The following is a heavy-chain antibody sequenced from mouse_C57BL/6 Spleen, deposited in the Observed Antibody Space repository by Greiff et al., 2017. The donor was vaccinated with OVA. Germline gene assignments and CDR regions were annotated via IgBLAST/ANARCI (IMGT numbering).Heavy chain of an antibody. CDR2: IDPSDSYT. V-gene: IGHV1-69*01. D-gene: IGHD2-4*01. Sequence: QVQLQQPGAELVMPGASVKLSCKASGYTFTSYWMHWVKQRPGQGLEWIGEIDPSDSYTNYNQKFKGKSTLTVDKSSSTAYMQLSSLTSKDSAVDYCARGYDYDYDYWGQGTTLTVSS. CDR3: ARGYDYDYDY. J-gene: IGHJ2*01. CDR1: GYTFTSYW.